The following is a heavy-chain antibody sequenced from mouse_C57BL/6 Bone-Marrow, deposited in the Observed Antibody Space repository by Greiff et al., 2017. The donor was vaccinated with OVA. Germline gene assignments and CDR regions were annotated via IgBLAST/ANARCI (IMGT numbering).Heavy chain of an antibody. V-gene: IGHV1-54*01. CDR2: INPGSGVT. Sequence: VQLQQSGAELVRPGTSVKVSCKASGYAFTNYLIEWVKQRPGQGLEWIGVINPGSGVTNYNEKFTGKATLTADKSSSTADMQLSSLTSEDSAVYFCARGGDSSGPDYAMDYWGQGTSVTVSS. J-gene: IGHJ4*01. CDR3: ARGGDSSGPDYAMDY. CDR1: GYAFTNYL. D-gene: IGHD3-2*02.